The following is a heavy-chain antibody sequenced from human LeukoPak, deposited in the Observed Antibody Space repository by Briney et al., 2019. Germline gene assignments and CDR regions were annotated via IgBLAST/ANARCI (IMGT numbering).Heavy chain of an antibody. CDR1: GFTFSSYA. CDR3: AELGITMIGGV. CDR2: ISRSGSST. J-gene: IGHJ6*04. D-gene: IGHD3-10*02. Sequence: QPGGSLRLSCAASGFTFSSYAMSWVRQAPGKGLEWVSAISRSGSSTYYADSVKGRFTISRDNAKNSLYLQMNSLRAEDTAVYYCAELGITMIGGVWGKGTTVTISS. V-gene: IGHV3-23*01.